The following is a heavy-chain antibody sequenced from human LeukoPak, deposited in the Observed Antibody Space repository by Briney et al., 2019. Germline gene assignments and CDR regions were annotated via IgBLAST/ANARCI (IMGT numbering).Heavy chain of an antibody. Sequence: ASVKVSCKASGYTFTSYYMHWVRQAPGQGLEWMGGIIPIFGTANYAQKFQGRVTITADESTSTAYMELSSLRSEDTAVYYCARLAADLNFDIWGQGTMVTVSS. CDR3: ARLAADLNFDI. CDR2: IIPIFGTA. D-gene: IGHD6-13*01. V-gene: IGHV1-69*13. CDR1: GYTFTSYY. J-gene: IGHJ3*02.